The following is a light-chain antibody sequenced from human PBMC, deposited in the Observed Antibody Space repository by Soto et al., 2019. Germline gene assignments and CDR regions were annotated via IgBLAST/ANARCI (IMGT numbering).Light chain of an antibody. J-gene: IGLJ1*01. Sequence: QSVLTQPPSVSAAPGQKVTISCSGSSSNIGSNYVSWYQHLPGTAPKLLIYDNNERPSGIPDRFSGSKSGTSATLGITGLQTGYEADYYCGTWDSSLSAGVFGTGTKVTVL. V-gene: IGLV1-51*01. CDR3: GTWDSSLSAGV. CDR2: DNN. CDR1: SSNIGSNY.